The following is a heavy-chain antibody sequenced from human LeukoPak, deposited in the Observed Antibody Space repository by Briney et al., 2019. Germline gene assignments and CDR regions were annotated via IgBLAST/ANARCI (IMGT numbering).Heavy chain of an antibody. CDR2: IIPIFGTA. CDR3: ARAHLLRSWVGGYDYQFFDY. J-gene: IGHJ4*02. Sequence: ASVKVSCKASGGTFSSYAISLVRQAPGQGLEWMGGIIPIFGTANYAQKFQGRVTITADESTSTAYMELSSLRSEDTAVYYCARAHLLRSWVGGYDYQFFDYWGQGTLVTVSS. V-gene: IGHV1-69*13. CDR1: GGTFSSYA. D-gene: IGHD5-12*01.